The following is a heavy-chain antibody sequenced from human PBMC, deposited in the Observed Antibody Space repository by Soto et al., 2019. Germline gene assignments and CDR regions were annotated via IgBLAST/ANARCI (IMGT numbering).Heavy chain of an antibody. Sequence: SETLSLTCAVYGGSFSGYYWSWIRQPPGKGLEWIGEINHSGSTNYNPSLKSRITTSVDTSKNQFSLKLSSVTAADTAVYYCARKRVATRRPRDYYYYMDVWSKGTTVTVSS. D-gene: IGHD5-12*01. CDR1: GGSFSGYY. CDR2: INHSGST. V-gene: IGHV4-34*01. CDR3: ARKRVATRRPRDYYYYMDV. J-gene: IGHJ6*03.